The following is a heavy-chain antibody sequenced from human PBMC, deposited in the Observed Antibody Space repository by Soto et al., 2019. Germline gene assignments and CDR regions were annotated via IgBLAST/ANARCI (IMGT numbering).Heavy chain of an antibody. Sequence: QVQLQQWGAGLLKPSETLSLTCAVYGGSFSGYYWSWIRQPPGKGLEWLGEINHSGSTNYNPSLTSRVTISVDTSKHQFSLKLSSVTAADTAVYYCARGRDYYDSRGDAFDIWGQGTMVTVSS. CDR1: GGSFSGYY. J-gene: IGHJ3*02. CDR2: INHSGST. V-gene: IGHV4-34*01. CDR3: ARGRDYYDSRGDAFDI. D-gene: IGHD3-22*01.